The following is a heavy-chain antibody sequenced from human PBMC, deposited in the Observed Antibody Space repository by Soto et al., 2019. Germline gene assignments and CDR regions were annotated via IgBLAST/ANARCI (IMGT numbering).Heavy chain of an antibody. CDR2: IWYDGSNK. CDR3: ARDIWFGELLPQYYYGMDV. CDR1: GVSVSSYG. D-gene: IGHD3-10*01. J-gene: IGHJ6*02. V-gene: IGHV3-33*01. Sequence: GGSLRLSCAASGVSVSSYGMHGVRQAPGKGLEWVAVIWYDGSNKYYADSVKGRFTISRDNSKNTLYLQMNSLRAEDTAVYYCARDIWFGELLPQYYYGMDVWGQGTTVTVSS.